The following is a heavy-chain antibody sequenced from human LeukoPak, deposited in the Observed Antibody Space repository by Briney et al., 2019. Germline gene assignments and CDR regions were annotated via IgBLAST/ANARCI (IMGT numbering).Heavy chain of an antibody. Sequence: GASVNVSCKASGGTFSSYAISWVRQAPGQGLEWMGGIIPIFGTANYAQKFQGRVTITADESTSTAYMELSSLRSEDTAVYYCASTSSGWYQSRYFGYWGQGTLVTVSS. CDR3: ASTSSGWYQSRYFGY. J-gene: IGHJ4*02. CDR2: IIPIFGTA. CDR1: GGTFSSYA. V-gene: IGHV1-69*13. D-gene: IGHD6-19*01.